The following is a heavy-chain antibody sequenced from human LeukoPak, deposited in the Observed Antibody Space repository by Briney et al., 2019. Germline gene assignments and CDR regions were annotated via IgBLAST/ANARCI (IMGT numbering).Heavy chain of an antibody. CDR3: ARESGGEYSSGWYKRNYFDN. CDR2: GDYSGGT. J-gene: IGHJ4*02. Sequence: PGGSLRPSCAASGFTFSRYSMNWVRQAPGKGLEWIASGDYSGGTYYNPSLESRVTISADMSRNQISLRLSFVTAADTAVYYCARESGGEYSSGWYKRNYFDNWGQGTRVTVSS. V-gene: IGHV4-39*07. CDR1: GFTFSRYS. D-gene: IGHD6-19*01.